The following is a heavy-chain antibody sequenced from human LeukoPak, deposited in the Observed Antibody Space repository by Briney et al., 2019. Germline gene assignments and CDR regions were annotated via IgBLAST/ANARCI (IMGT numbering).Heavy chain of an antibody. CDR3: AKGSISGVVLVPATCAPNDY. Sequence: GGSLRLSCAASGFTFSSYGMSWVRQAPGKGLEWVSGISGSGGSTYYVDSVKGRFTISRDNSKNTLYLQMNSLTVEDTAIYYCAKGSISGVVLVPATCAPNDYWGQGTLVTVSS. D-gene: IGHD2-15*01. V-gene: IGHV3-23*01. J-gene: IGHJ4*02. CDR1: GFTFSSYG. CDR2: ISGSGGST.